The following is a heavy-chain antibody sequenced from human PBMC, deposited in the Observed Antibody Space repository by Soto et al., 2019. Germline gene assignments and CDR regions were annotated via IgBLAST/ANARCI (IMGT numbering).Heavy chain of an antibody. CDR1: GGTFSSYT. V-gene: IGHV1-69*02. D-gene: IGHD3-10*01. CDR2: IIPILGIA. CDR3: AGLGWEGSFDY. Sequence: QVQLVQSGAEVKKPGSSVKVSCKASGGTFSSYTISWVRQAPGQGLEWMGRIIPILGIANYAQKFQGRVTITADKSTSTAYMELSSLRSEDPAVYYCAGLGWEGSFDYWGQGTLVTVSS. J-gene: IGHJ4*02.